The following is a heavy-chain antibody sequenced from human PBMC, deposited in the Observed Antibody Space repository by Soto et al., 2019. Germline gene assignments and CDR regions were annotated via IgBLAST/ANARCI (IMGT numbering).Heavy chain of an antibody. Sequence: KPSETLSLTCTVSGASISGFYWSWIRKSAGKGLEWIGRIYATGTTDYNPSLKSRVMMSVDTSKKQFSLKLRSVTAADTAVYYCVRDGTKTLRDWFDTWGQGISVTVS. J-gene: IGHJ5*02. D-gene: IGHD1-1*01. V-gene: IGHV4-4*07. CDR2: IYATGTT. CDR3: VRDGTKTLRDWFDT. CDR1: GASISGFY.